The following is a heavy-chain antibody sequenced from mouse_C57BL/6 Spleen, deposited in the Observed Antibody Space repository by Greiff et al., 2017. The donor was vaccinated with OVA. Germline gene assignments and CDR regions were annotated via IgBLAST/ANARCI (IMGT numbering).Heavy chain of an antibody. D-gene: IGHD1-1*01. CDR3: ARPDYYGGYFDV. CDR2: ISSGSSTI. CDR1: GFTFSDYG. J-gene: IGHJ1*03. V-gene: IGHV5-17*01. Sequence: DVKLVESGGGLVKPGGSLKLSCAASGFTFSDYGMHWVRQAPEKGLEWVAYISSGSSTIYYADTVKGRFTISRDNAKNTLFLQMTSLRSEDTAMYYCARPDYYGGYFDVWGTGTTVTVSS.